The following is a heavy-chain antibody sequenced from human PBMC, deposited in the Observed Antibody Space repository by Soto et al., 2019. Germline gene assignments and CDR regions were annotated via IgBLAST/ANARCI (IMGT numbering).Heavy chain of an antibody. CDR2: ISYDGSNK. D-gene: IGHD2-15*01. V-gene: IGHV3-30*18. CDR3: AKDGRDIITSAMDV. CDR1: GFTFSSYG. Sequence: GGSLRLSCAASGFTFSSYGMHWVRQAPGKWLEWVAVISYDGSNKYYADSVKGRFTISRDNSKNTLYLQMNSLRAEDTAVYYCAKDGRDIITSAMDVWGQGXTVTVYS. J-gene: IGHJ6*02.